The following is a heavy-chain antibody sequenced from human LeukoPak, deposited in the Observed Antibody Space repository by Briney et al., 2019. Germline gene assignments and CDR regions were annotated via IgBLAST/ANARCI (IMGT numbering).Heavy chain of an antibody. V-gene: IGHV3-33*01. CDR2: IWYDGSNK. J-gene: IGHJ4*02. Sequence: GRSLRLSCAASGFTFSSYGMHWVRQAPGKGLEWVAVIWYDGSNKYYADSVKGRFTISRDNSKNTLYLQMNSLRAEDTAEYYCARGGIAAAGTYFDYWGQGTLVTVSS. D-gene: IGHD6-13*01. CDR3: ARGGIAAAGTYFDY. CDR1: GFTFSSYG.